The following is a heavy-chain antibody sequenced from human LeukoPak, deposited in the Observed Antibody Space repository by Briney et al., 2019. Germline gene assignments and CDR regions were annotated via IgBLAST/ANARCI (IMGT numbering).Heavy chain of an antibody. CDR2: INPSGGST. D-gene: IGHD3-3*01. CDR3: ARDLGGGGDAFDI. J-gene: IGHJ3*02. V-gene: IGHV1-46*01. CDR1: GYTFTSYY. Sequence: ASVEVSCKASGYTFTSYYMHWVRQAPGQGLEWMGIINPSGGSTSYAQKFQGRVTMTRDTFTSTVYMELSSLRSEDTAVYYCARDLGGGGDAFDIWGQGTMVTVSS.